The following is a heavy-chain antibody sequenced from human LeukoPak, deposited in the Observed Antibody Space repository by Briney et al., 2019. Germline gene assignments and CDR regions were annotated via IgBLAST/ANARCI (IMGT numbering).Heavy chain of an antibody. D-gene: IGHD3-9*01. J-gene: IGHJ6*02. CDR2: ISSSGSTI. Sequence: GGSLRLSCAASGFTFSSYEMNWVRQAPGKGLEWVSYISSSGSTIYYADSVKGRFTISRDNAKNSLYLQMNSLRAEDTAVYYCARDGEDILTGYYMGYYYGMDVWGQGTTVTVSS. V-gene: IGHV3-48*03. CDR3: ARDGEDILTGYYMGYYYGMDV. CDR1: GFTFSSYE.